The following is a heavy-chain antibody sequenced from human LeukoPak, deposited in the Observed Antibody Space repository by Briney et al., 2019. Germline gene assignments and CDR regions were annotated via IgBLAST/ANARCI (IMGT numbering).Heavy chain of an antibody. CDR1: GFTFSSYG. D-gene: IGHD3-16*01. Sequence: GGSLRLSCAASGFTFSSYGMHWVLQAPGKGLEWVAVISYDGSNKYYADSVKGRFTISRDNSKNTLYLQMNSLRAEDTAVYYCAKDRGGYFDYWGQGTLVTVSS. V-gene: IGHV3-30*18. CDR3: AKDRGGYFDY. CDR2: ISYDGSNK. J-gene: IGHJ4*02.